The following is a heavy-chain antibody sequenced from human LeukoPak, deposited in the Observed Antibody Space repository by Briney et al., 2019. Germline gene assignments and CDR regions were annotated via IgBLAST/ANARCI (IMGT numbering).Heavy chain of an antibody. CDR3: ARGSVDGDYFDY. Sequence: SETLSLTCTVSGGSISSGGYYWSWIRQPPGKGLEWTGYIYYSGSTNYNPSLKSRVTISVDTSKNQFSLKLSSVTAADTAVYYCARGSVDGDYFDYWGQGTLVTVSS. CDR1: GGSISSGGYY. CDR2: IYYSGST. J-gene: IGHJ4*02. V-gene: IGHV4-61*08. D-gene: IGHD4-17*01.